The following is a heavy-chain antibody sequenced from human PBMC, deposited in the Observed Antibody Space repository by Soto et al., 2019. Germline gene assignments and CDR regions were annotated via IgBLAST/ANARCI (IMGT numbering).Heavy chain of an antibody. J-gene: IGHJ6*03. V-gene: IGHV4-31*03. CDR3: ARSVRVTVRVYYMDV. CDR2: IYYSGST. D-gene: IGHD3-10*01. CDR1: GGSISSGGYY. Sequence: SETLSLTCTVSGGSISSGGYYWSWIRQHPGKGLEWIGYIYYSGSTYYNPSLKSRVTISVDTTKNQFSLRLSSMTAADTAVYYCARSVRVTVRVYYMDVWGKGTTVTVSS.